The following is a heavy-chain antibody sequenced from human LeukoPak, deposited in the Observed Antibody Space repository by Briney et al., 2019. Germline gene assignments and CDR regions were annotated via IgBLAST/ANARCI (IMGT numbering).Heavy chain of an antibody. CDR3: ANVFRLGELSLYRYYFDY. D-gene: IGHD3-16*02. Sequence: GGSLRLSCAASGFTFSSYAMSWVRQAPGKGLEWVSAISGSGGSTYYADSVKGRFTISRDNSKNTLYLQMNSLRAEDTAVYYCANVFRLGELSLYRYYFDYWGQGTLVTVSS. V-gene: IGHV3-23*01. CDR1: GFTFSSYA. CDR2: ISGSGGST. J-gene: IGHJ4*02.